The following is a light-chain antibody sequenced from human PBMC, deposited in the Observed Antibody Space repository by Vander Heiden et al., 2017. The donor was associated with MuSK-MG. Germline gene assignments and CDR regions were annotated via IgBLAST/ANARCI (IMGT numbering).Light chain of an antibody. Sequence: QSALSQPASASGSHGQSVTLSCTGTSSDVGGYNYVSWSQQPPGTAPQLLFYEVSRRPSGATDRFSASKSGTTASLPVSGLQAEDEADYYCSQYASSNMWVFGGGTKLTVL. V-gene: IGLV2-8*01. CDR1: SSDVGGYNY. CDR3: SQYASSNMWV. J-gene: IGLJ3*02. CDR2: EVS.